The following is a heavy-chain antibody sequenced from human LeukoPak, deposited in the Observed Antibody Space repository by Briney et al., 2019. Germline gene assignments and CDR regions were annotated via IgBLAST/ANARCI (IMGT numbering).Heavy chain of an antibody. CDR1: GYTFTSYG. CDR3: ARSHTSWSSYYYYYYYMDV. D-gene: IGHD2-2*01. Sequence: SVKVSCKTSGYTFTSYGVSWVRQAPGQGLEWMGGIIPIFGTANYAQKFQGRVTITADESTSTAYMELSSLRSEDTAVYYCARSHTSWSSYYYYYYYMDVWGKGTTVTVSS. J-gene: IGHJ6*03. V-gene: IGHV1-69*13. CDR2: IIPIFGTA.